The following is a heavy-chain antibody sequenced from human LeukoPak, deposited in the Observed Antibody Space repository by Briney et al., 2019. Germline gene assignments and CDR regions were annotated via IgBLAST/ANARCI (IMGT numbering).Heavy chain of an antibody. CDR3: VTGRYSYGWYDH. CDR1: GGSISSFY. CDR2: MYYGGGP. V-gene: IGHV4-59*13. J-gene: IGHJ5*02. Sequence: SETLSLTCTVSGGSISSFYWSWIRQPPGKGLEWIGYMYYGGGPNYNPSLKSRVITSLDTSKNQFSLKLNSVTTADTAVYYCVTGRYSYGWYDHWGQGILVTVSS. D-gene: IGHD1-26*01.